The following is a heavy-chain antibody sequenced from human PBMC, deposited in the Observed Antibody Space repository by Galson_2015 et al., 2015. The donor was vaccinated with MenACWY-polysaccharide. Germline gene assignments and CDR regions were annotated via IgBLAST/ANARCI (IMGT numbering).Heavy chain of an antibody. V-gene: IGHV3-33*01. CDR3: ARVGSRIVFHAFDT. Sequence: SLRLSCAASTFTFRGSGMHWVRQAPGKGLEWVAVIQYDAVYKQYLDSVKGRFSVSRDNSKSTLYLEMNNLRAEDTALYYCARVGSRIVFHAFDTWGQGTMVT. CDR1: TFTFRGSG. D-gene: IGHD3-10*02. J-gene: IGHJ3*02. CDR2: IQYDAVYK.